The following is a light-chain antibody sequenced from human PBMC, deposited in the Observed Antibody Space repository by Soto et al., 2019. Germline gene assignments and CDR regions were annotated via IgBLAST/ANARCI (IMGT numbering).Light chain of an antibody. Sequence: ESVLTQSPGTLSVSPGERATLSCRASQSVSSNYLTWYQQKPGQAPRLLIYSTSTRATGIPDRFSGSGSGTDFTLTISRLEPEDSAVYYCQQDYNFPLTFGGGTKVDIK. J-gene: IGKJ4*01. CDR3: QQDYNFPLT. CDR2: STS. V-gene: IGKV3-20*01. CDR1: QSVSSNY.